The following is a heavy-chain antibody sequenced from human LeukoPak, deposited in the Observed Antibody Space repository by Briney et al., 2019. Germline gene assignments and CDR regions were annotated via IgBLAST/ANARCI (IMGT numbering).Heavy chain of an antibody. Sequence: SETLSLTCTVSGASISSGGYYWSWIRQHPGKGLEWIGYIYYSGGTYYNPSLKSRLTISIDTSKNQFSLKLSSVTAADTAVYYCARGYYDSSGYYGTNYFDYWGRGTLVTVSS. CDR1: GASISSGGYY. D-gene: IGHD3-22*01. CDR3: ARGYYDSSGYYGTNYFDY. CDR2: IYYSGGT. V-gene: IGHV4-31*03. J-gene: IGHJ4*02.